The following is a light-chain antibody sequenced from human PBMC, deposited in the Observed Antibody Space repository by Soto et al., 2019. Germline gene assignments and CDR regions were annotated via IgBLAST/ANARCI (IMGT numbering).Light chain of an antibody. CDR2: EVS. CDR3: SSYSLRTAYL. V-gene: IGLV2-14*01. CDR1: SSDVGGYDY. J-gene: IGLJ1*01. Sequence: QSALTQPASVSGSPGQSITISCTGTSSDVGGYDYVSWYQLHPGKAPKHMVFEVSNRPSGVSYRFSGSKSGNTASLTISVLQAEEEADYFCSSYSLRTAYLFATGTKLTVL.